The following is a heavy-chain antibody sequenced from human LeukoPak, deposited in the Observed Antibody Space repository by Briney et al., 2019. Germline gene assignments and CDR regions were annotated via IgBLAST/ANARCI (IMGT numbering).Heavy chain of an antibody. CDR3: ARDQYDTWSRRGNFDS. CDR1: GFTFSSYW. Sequence: GGSLRLSCAASGFTFSSYWMNWARQAPGKGLEWVASINHNGNVNYYVDSVKGRFTISRDNAKNSLYLQMSNLRAEDTAVYYCARDQYDTWSRRGNFDSWGQGTLVIVSS. J-gene: IGHJ4*02. D-gene: IGHD3-3*01. CDR2: INHNGNVN. V-gene: IGHV3-7*03.